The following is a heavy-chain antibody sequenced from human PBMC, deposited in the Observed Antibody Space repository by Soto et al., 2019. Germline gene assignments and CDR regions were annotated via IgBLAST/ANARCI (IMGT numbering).Heavy chain of an antibody. D-gene: IGHD4-17*01. V-gene: IGHV1-46*01. Sequence: RASVKVSCKASGYTFTSYYMHWVRQAPGQGLEWMGIINPSGGSTSYAQKFQGRVTMTRDTSTSTVYMELSSLRSEDTAVYYCAREGELGNGDYALTYGMDVWGQGTTVTVSS. CDR2: INPSGGST. J-gene: IGHJ6*02. CDR3: AREGELGNGDYALTYGMDV. CDR1: GYTFTSYY.